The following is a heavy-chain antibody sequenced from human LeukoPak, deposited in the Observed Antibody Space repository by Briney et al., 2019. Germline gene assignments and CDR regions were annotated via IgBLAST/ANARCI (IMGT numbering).Heavy chain of an antibody. CDR2: ISSSSDYI. V-gene: IGHV3-21*01. CDR1: GFTFSGYS. D-gene: IGHD3-22*01. Sequence: PGGSLRLSCAASGFTFSGYSMNWVRQAPGKGLEWVSSISSSSDYIYYADSVKGRFTISRDNSKNTLYLQMNSLRAEDTAVYYCAKEADSRKYYFDYWGQGTLVTVSS. CDR3: AKEADSRKYYFDY. J-gene: IGHJ4*02.